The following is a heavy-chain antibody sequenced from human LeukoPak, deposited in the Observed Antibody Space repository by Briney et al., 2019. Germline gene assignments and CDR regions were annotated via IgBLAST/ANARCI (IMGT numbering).Heavy chain of an antibody. J-gene: IGHJ6*03. V-gene: IGHV4-34*01. CDR1: GGSFSGYY. Sequence: SETLSLTCAVYGGSFSGYYRSWIRQPPGKGLEWIGEINHSGSTNYNPSLKTRVTISVDTSKNQFSLKLSSVTAADTAVYYCARGRIDFWSGYPYYMDVWGKGTTVTVSS. D-gene: IGHD3-3*01. CDR2: INHSGST. CDR3: ARGRIDFWSGYPYYMDV.